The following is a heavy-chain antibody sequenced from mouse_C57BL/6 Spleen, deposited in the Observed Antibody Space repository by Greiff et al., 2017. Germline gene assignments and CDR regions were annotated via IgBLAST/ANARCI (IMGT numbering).Heavy chain of an antibody. Sequence: EVKLVESGGGLVQPKGSLKLSCAASGFSFNTYAMNWVRQAPGKGLEWVARIRSKSNNYATYYADSVKDRFTISRDDSESMLYLQMNNLKTEDTAMYYCVRQHPYDCYFDYWGQGTTLTVSS. CDR2: IRSKSNNYAT. J-gene: IGHJ2*01. CDR1: GFSFNTYA. V-gene: IGHV10-1*01. CDR3: VRQHPYDCYFDY. D-gene: IGHD2-4*01.